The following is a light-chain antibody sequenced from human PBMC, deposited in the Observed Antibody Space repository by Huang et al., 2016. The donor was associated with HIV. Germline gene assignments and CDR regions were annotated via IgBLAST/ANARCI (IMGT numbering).Light chain of an antibody. Sequence: EIVLTQSPATLSLSPGERATLACRASQSVSRYLAWYQQKPGQAPRLLIYDASNRATGIPARFSGSGAGTDFTLTISSLDPEDFAVYYCQQLCTFGPGTKVDIK. CDR3: QQLCT. J-gene: IGKJ3*01. CDR1: QSVSRY. V-gene: IGKV3-11*01. CDR2: DAS.